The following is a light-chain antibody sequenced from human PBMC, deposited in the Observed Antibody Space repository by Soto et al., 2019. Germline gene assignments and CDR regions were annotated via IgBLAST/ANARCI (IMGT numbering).Light chain of an antibody. V-gene: IGLV2-23*02. CDR2: EVT. J-gene: IGLJ1*01. CDR3: YTITGISTSLFV. CDR1: SRDIGTSNL. Sequence: QSALTQPASVSGSPGQSITISFTGTSRDIGTSNLVSWYQQYPGKAPKLMIYEVTKRPSGISYRFSGSKSGNTASLTISGLQSEDEAENYCYTITGISTSLFVFGTGTKVTVL.